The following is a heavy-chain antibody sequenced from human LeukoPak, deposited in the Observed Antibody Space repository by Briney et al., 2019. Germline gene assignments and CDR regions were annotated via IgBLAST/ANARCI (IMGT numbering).Heavy chain of an antibody. J-gene: IGHJ4*02. D-gene: IGHD2-8*02. CDR2: IFPSGGEI. CDR3: ATYRQVLLPFES. V-gene: IGHV3-23*01. Sequence: GGSLRLSCAASGFTFSTFAMIWVRQPPGKGLEWVSSIFPSGGEIHYADSVRGRFTISRDNSKSTLSLQMNSLRAEDTAIYYCATYRQVLLPFESWGQRTLVTVSS. CDR1: GFTFSTFA.